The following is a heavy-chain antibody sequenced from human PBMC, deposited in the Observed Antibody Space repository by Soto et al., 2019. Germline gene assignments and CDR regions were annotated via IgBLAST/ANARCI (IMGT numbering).Heavy chain of an antibody. Sequence: SETLSLTCAVSGGSISSGGYSWSWIRQPPGKGLEWIGYIYHSGSTYYNPSLKSRVTISVDRSKNQFSLKLSSVTAADTAVYHCARGRADFWSGYSYFYGMDVWGQGTTVTVSS. CDR3: ARGRADFWSGYSYFYGMDV. D-gene: IGHD3-3*01. V-gene: IGHV4-30-2*01. CDR2: IYHSGST. J-gene: IGHJ6*02. CDR1: GGSISSGGYS.